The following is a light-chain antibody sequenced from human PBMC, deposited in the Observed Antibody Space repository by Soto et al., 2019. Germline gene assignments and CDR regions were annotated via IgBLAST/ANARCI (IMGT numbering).Light chain of an antibody. CDR3: QKSNSAPLT. CDR1: QDISNS. V-gene: IGKV1-27*01. J-gene: IGKJ4*01. CDR2: AAS. Sequence: DIQMTQSPSSLSASVGDRVTITCRASQDISNSFAWYQQKPGKVPKLLIYAASILQSGVPARFSGSGSGTDFALTISSLQPEDVATYYCQKSNSAPLTFGGRTKVEI.